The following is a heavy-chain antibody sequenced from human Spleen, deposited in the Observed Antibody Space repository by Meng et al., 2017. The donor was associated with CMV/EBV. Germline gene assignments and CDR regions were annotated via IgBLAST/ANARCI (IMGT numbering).Heavy chain of an antibody. J-gene: IGHJ4*02. V-gene: IGHV3-11*04. CDR1: GFTFSDHY. D-gene: IGHD1-26*01. Sequence: GESLKISCAASGFTFSDHYMSWIRQAPGKGLEWVSYIVTSATTTNYADSVKGRFTISRDNAKNSLYLQMNSLGVEDTDGYYCARVRWELLVGDFDYWGQGTLVTVSS. CDR2: IVTSATTT. CDR3: ARVRWELLVGDFDY.